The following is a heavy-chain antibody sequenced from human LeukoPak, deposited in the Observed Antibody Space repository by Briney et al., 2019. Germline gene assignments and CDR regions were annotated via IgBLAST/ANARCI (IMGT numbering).Heavy chain of an antibody. CDR1: GGTFSSYA. J-gene: IGHJ3*02. CDR3: ARGPDQFNFPLDI. D-gene: IGHD2/OR15-2a*01. Sequence: ASVKVSCKASGGTFSSYAISWVRQAPGQGLEWMGWMNPNSGNTGYAQKFQGRVTITRNTSISTAYMELSSLRSEDTAVYYCARGPDQFNFPLDIWGQGTMVTVSS. V-gene: IGHV1-8*03. CDR2: MNPNSGNT.